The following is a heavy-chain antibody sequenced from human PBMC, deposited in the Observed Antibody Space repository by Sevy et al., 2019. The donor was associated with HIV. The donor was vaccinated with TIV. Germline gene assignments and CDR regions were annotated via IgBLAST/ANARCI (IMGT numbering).Heavy chain of an antibody. V-gene: IGHV4-59*01. CDR3: ARATPDLYYGMDV. J-gene: IGHJ6*02. Sequence: SETLSLTCTVSGGSISGYYRTWIRQPPGKGLEWIGYIYYTKTTNYTPSLKSRVTISEDTSKNQFSLKLTSVTAADTAIYYCARATPDLYYGMDVWGQGTTVTVSS. CDR1: GGSISGYY. CDR2: IYYTKTT.